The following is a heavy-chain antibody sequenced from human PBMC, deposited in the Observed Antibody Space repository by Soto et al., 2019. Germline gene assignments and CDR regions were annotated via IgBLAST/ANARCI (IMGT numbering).Heavy chain of an antibody. J-gene: IGHJ5*02. Sequence: SETLSLTCTVSGGSISSGGYYWSWIRQHPGKGLEWIGYIYYSGSTYYNPSLKSRVTISVDTSKNQFSLKLSSVTAADTAVYYCARVYYDFWSGYFACFDPWGQGTLLTVSS. D-gene: IGHD3-3*01. V-gene: IGHV4-31*03. CDR2: IYYSGST. CDR3: ARVYYDFWSGYFACFDP. CDR1: GGSISSGGYY.